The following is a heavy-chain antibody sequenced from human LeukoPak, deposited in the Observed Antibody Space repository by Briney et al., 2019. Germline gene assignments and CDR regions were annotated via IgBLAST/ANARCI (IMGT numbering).Heavy chain of an antibody. CDR1: GFTFSSYG. V-gene: IGHV3-33*01. J-gene: IGHJ5*02. CDR3: ARWSCDH. CDR2: IWYDGSEK. Sequence: GGSLRLSCAASGFTFSSYGMHWVRQAPGKGLEWVAVIWYDGSEKYYADSVKGRFTISRDNSKNTLILQMSSLTAEDTAVYYCARWSCDHWGQGTLVTVSS.